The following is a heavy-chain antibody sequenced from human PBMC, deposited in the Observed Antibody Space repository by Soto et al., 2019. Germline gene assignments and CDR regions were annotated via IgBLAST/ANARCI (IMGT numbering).Heavy chain of an antibody. CDR1: GFTFSSYA. D-gene: IGHD1-26*01. CDR2: ISTNGGST. J-gene: IGHJ4*02. V-gene: IGHV3-64*01. Sequence: EVQLVESGGGLVQPGGSLRLSCAASGFTFSSYAMHWVRQAPGKGLEYVSTISTNGGSTYNVNSVKGRFTISRDNSKNTLYLQMGSLRAEDMAVYYCAREGGSYYFDYWGQGNLVTVSS. CDR3: AREGGSYYFDY.